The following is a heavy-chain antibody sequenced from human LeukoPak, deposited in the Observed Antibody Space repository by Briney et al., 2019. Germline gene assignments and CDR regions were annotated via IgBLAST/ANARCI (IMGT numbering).Heavy chain of an antibody. CDR2: INWNGGST. Sequence: PGGSLRLSCAASGFTFDDYGMSWVRQAPGKGLEWVSGINWNGGSTGYADSVKGRFTISRDNAKNSLYLQMNSLRAEDTALYHCARDVSEYYGSGSYYTKEYYYMDVWGKGTTVTISS. D-gene: IGHD3-10*01. CDR3: ARDVSEYYGSGSYYTKEYYYMDV. V-gene: IGHV3-20*01. CDR1: GFTFDDYG. J-gene: IGHJ6*03.